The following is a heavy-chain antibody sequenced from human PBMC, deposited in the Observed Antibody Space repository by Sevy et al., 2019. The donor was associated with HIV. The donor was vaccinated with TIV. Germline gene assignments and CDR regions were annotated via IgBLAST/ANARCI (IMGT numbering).Heavy chain of an antibody. Sequence: SETLSLTCSVSDGSMTNNNYYWAWIRRPPGKGLEWIGSVHYGGSTHYNPSFWGRVSISVDTSKRVVSLDLSSVTSADTAVYFCARNNSGHSFDFWGHGILVTVSS. D-gene: IGHD6-19*01. CDR2: VHYGGST. V-gene: IGHV4-39*01. J-gene: IGHJ4*01. CDR3: ARNNSGHSFDF. CDR1: DGSMTNNNYY.